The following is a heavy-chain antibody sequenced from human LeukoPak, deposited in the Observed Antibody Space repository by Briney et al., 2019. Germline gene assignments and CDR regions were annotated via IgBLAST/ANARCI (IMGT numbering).Heavy chain of an antibody. J-gene: IGHJ4*02. CDR3: TRDPHALDY. Sequence: PGGSLTLSCAASGFTFSSYSLNWVRQAPGKGLEWVSYIHKAGSTIFYADSVKGRFTISRDNAKNSLYLQMNNLRVEDTAIYYCTRDPHALDYWGQGTQVTVSS. CDR2: IHKAGSTI. CDR1: GFTFSSYS. V-gene: IGHV3-48*01.